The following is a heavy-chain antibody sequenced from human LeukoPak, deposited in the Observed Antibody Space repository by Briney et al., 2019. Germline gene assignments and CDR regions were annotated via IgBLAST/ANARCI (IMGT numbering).Heavy chain of an antibody. Sequence: PGGSLRLSCAASGFTFSSYSMNWVRQAPGKGLEWVSYISSSSSRIYYADSVKGRFTISRDNAKNSLYLQMNSLRDEDTAVYYCARDYEGLVWFGKLSYWGQGTLVTVSS. J-gene: IGHJ4*02. CDR1: GFTFSSYS. CDR3: ARDYEGLVWFGKLSY. D-gene: IGHD3-10*01. CDR2: ISSSSSRI. V-gene: IGHV3-48*02.